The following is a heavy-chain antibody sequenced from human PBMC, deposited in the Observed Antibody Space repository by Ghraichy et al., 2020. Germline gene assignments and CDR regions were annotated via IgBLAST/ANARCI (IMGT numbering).Heavy chain of an antibody. D-gene: IGHD2-2*01. J-gene: IGHJ6*02. Sequence: GGSLRLSCAASGFTFSTFPMSWVRQGPGKGLEWVSAISDTTYYADSVRGRFTISRDNSKNTLSLQMNSLRAEDTAVYYYARYCISTSCNGGLHYGMDVWGQGTTVTVSS. CDR2: ISDTT. V-gene: IGHV3-23*01. CDR1: GFTFSTFP. CDR3: ARYCISTSCNGGLHYGMDV.